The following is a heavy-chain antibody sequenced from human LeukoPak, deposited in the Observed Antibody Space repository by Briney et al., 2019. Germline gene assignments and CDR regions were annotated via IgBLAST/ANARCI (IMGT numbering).Heavy chain of an antibody. CDR3: AKEYPVTTYSY. CDR2: ISYDGSNK. J-gene: IGHJ4*02. D-gene: IGHD4-17*01. CDR1: GFTFSSYV. Sequence: GGSLRLSCAASGFTFSSYVMHWVRQAPGKGLEWVAVISYDGSNKYYADSVKGRFTISRDNSKNTLYLQMNSLRAEDTAVYYCAKEYPVTTYSYWGQGTLVTVSS. V-gene: IGHV3-30*18.